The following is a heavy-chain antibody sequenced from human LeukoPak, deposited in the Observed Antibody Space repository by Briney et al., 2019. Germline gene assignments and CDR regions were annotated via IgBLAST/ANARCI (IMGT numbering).Heavy chain of an antibody. Sequence: VASVKVSCKASGYTFTGYYMHWVRQAPGQGLEWMGWINPNSGGTNYAQKFQGWVTMTRDTSISTAYMELSRLRSDDTAVYYCARVLMYYYDSSGPRKGAFDIWGQGTMVTVSS. J-gene: IGHJ3*02. CDR2: INPNSGGT. D-gene: IGHD3-22*01. CDR3: ARVLMYYYDSSGPRKGAFDI. CDR1: GYTFTGYY. V-gene: IGHV1-2*04.